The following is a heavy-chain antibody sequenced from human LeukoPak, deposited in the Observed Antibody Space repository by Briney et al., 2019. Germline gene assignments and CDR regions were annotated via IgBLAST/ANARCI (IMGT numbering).Heavy chain of an antibody. J-gene: IGHJ4*02. CDR3: ARQVYSSSWSYYFEY. V-gene: IGHV4-59*01. CDR2: IHYSGST. Sequence: PSETLSLTCAVSGGSISSYYWSWIRQPPGRGLEWIGSIHYSGSTSYNSSLKSRVTMSIDTSKNQFSLKLSSVTPADTAVYYCARQVYSSSWSYYFEYWGQGILVTVSA. CDR1: GGSISSYY. D-gene: IGHD6-13*01.